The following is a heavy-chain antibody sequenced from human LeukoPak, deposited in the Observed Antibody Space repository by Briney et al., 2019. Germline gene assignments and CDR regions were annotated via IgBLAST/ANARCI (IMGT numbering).Heavy chain of an antibody. V-gene: IGHV3-9*02. D-gene: IGHD1-26*01. CDR1: GFTSDDYA. Sequence: PGRSLRLSCAASGFTSDDYAMHWVRQAPGKGLEWVSGISWNSGSIGYADSVKGRFTISRDNAKNSLYLQMNSLRAEDMALYYCARVEVGPTRPGLDVWGQGTTVTVSS. CDR3: ARVEVGPTRPGLDV. CDR2: ISWNSGSI. J-gene: IGHJ6*02.